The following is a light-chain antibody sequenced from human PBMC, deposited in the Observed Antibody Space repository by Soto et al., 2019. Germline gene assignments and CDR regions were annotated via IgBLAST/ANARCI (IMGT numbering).Light chain of an antibody. CDR1: QSVSIY. CDR3: QQRMTWPPIT. Sequence: EVVSTQSPATLSLSPGETATLSCRASQSVSIYLAWFQQKPGQAPRLLIYDASNRATGIPARFSGSGSGTDFTLTISSLEPEDFAVYYCQQRMTWPPITFGQGTRLEIK. CDR2: DAS. J-gene: IGKJ5*01. V-gene: IGKV3-11*01.